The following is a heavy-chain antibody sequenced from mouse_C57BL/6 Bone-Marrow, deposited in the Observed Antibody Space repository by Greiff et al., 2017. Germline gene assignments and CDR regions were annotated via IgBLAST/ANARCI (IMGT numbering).Heavy chain of an antibody. Sequence: EVQGVESGEGLVKPGGSLKLSCAASGFTFSSYAMSWVRQTPEKRLEWVAYISSGGDYIYYADTVKGRFTISRDNARNTLYLQMSSLKSEDTAMYYCTRDRVYYGSSHYFDYWGQGTTLTVSS. J-gene: IGHJ2*01. D-gene: IGHD1-1*01. V-gene: IGHV5-9-1*02. CDR1: GFTFSSYA. CDR3: TRDRVYYGSSHYFDY. CDR2: ISSGGDYI.